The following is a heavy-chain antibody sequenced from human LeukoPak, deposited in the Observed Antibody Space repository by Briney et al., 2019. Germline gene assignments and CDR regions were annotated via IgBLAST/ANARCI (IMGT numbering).Heavy chain of an antibody. CDR2: IYYSGST. CDR1: GGSISSSSYY. Sequence: PSETLSLTCTVSGGSISSSSYYWGWIRQPPGKGLEWIGSIYYSGSTYYNPSLKSRVTISVDTSKNQFSLKLSSVTAADTAVYYCARHRQGRIWFGELLPSNFDYWGQGTLVTVSS. D-gene: IGHD3-10*01. J-gene: IGHJ4*02. CDR3: ARHRQGRIWFGELLPSNFDY. V-gene: IGHV4-39*01.